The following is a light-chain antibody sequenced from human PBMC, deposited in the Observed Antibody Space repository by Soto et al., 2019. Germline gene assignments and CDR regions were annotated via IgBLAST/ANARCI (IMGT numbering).Light chain of an antibody. CDR2: GAS. CDR1: QSVSSN. J-gene: IGKJ3*01. Sequence: EIVMTQSPATLSVSPGERATLSCRASQSVSSNLAWYQQKPGQAPRLLIYGASTRATGIPARFSGSGSGTESTLTISSLQYEDFAVYYCQQYNNWPFTFGPGTKVDIK. CDR3: QQYNNWPFT. V-gene: IGKV3-15*01.